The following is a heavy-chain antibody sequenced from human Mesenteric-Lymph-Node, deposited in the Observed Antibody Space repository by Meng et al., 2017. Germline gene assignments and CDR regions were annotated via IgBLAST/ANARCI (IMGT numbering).Heavy chain of an antibody. V-gene: IGHV4-38-2*02. CDR2: MLHTGSG. CDR1: GYSISSGYY. D-gene: IGHD3-10*01. J-gene: IGHJ4*02. Sequence: ESLKISCTVSGYSISSGYYWGWIRQPPGKGLEWIGSMLHTGSGYYNPSLKSRVTISVDTSKNHLSLNLSSVTAADTAVYYCARVPRSGYGDYFDYWGQGTLVTVSS. CDR3: ARVPRSGYGDYFDY.